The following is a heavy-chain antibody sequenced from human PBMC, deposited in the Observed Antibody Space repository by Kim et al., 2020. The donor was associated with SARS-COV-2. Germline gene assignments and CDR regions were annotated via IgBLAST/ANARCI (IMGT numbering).Heavy chain of an antibody. Sequence: ASVKVSCKASGYTFTSYYMHWVRQAPGQGLEWMGIINPSGGSTSYAQKFQGRVTMTRDTSTSTVYMELSSLRSEDTAVYYCARAVGGYSSGYLAMPDYWGQGTLVTVSS. CDR2: INPSGGST. J-gene: IGHJ4*02. V-gene: IGHV1-46*01. CDR3: ARAVGGYSSGYLAMPDY. D-gene: IGHD3-22*01. CDR1: GYTFTSYY.